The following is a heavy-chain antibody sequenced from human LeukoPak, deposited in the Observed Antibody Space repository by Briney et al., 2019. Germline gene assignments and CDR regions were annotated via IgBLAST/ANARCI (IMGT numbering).Heavy chain of an antibody. D-gene: IGHD2/OR15-2a*01. V-gene: IGHV4-30-2*01. CDR1: GGSISIGGYY. CDR2: IYHSGST. CDR3: ARERNTWFDS. J-gene: IGHJ5*01. Sequence: PSETLSLTCTVSGGSISIGGYYWRWVRQPPGKGLEWIGYIYHSGSTYYNPSLKSRVTISVDTSMNQFSLKVNSVTAADTAVYYCARERNTWFDSWGQGILVTVSS.